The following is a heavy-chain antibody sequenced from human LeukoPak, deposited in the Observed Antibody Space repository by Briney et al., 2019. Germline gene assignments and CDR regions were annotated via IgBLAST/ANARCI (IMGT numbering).Heavy chain of an antibody. D-gene: IGHD5-12*01. CDR2: ISISGGST. CDR3: AKGGTLNGGYDLDY. J-gene: IGHJ4*02. CDR1: GFPFSNYA. Sequence: GGSLTLSCAPSGFPFSNYATKGVRDAPEGGPEWGSTISISGGSTYYTDSVKGRFTISRDNSKNTLYLQMNSLRAEDTAVYYCAKGGTLNGGYDLDYWGQGTLVTVSS. V-gene: IGHV3-23*01.